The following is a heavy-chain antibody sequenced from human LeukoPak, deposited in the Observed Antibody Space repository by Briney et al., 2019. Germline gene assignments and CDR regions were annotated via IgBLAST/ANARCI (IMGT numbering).Heavy chain of an antibody. D-gene: IGHD3-10*01. J-gene: IGHJ6*02. CDR3: ARDYGRSRDYGMDV. Sequence: PGGSLRLSCAASGFTLSNYWMHWVRQAPGKGLVWVSRINADGSSASYADSVKGRFTISRDNAKNTLYLQMNSLRAKDTAMYYCARDYGRSRDYGMDVWGQGTTVTVSS. V-gene: IGHV3-74*01. CDR1: GFTLSNYW. CDR2: INADGSSA.